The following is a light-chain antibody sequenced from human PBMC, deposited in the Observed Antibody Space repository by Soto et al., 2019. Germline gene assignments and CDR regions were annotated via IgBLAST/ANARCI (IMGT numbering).Light chain of an antibody. CDR1: SSDVGGYNY. CDR2: DVS. J-gene: IGLJ3*02. CDR3: CSYAGTSLWV. Sequence: QSALTQPRSVSGSPGQSVTISCTGTSSDVGGYNYVSWYQQHPGKAPKLMIYDVSKRPSGVPDRFSGSKSGNTASLTISELQAEDEADYYCCSYAGTSLWVFGGGTKVTVL. V-gene: IGLV2-11*01.